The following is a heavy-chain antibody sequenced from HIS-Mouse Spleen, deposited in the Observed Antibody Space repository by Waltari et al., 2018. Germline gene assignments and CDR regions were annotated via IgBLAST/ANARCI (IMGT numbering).Heavy chain of an antibody. Sequence: QVQLQESGPGLVKPSQTLSLTCTVSGGSISSGGYYWSWIRQHPGKGLEWIGYIYYSGRTYYNPALKSRVTIPVDTSKNQFSLKLGSVTAADTAVYYCARSPYYDFWSGYSDNWFDPWGQGTLVTVSS. J-gene: IGHJ5*02. CDR2: IYYSGRT. D-gene: IGHD3-3*01. CDR1: GGSISSGGYY. CDR3: ARSPYYDFWSGYSDNWFDP. V-gene: IGHV4-31*03.